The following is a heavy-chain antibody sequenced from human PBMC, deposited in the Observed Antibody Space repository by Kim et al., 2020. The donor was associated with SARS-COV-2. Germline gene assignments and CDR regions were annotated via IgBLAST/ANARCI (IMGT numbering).Heavy chain of an antibody. CDR2: INPNSGGT. J-gene: IGHJ6*02. CDR3: ARGSWFGETDYYGMDV. D-gene: IGHD3-10*01. V-gene: IGHV1-2*05. Sequence: ASVKVSCKASGYTFTGYYMHWVRQAPGQGLEWMGRINPNSGGTNYAQKFQGRVTMTRDTSIITAYMELSRLRSDDTVVYYCARGSWFGETDYYGMDVWGQGTTVTVSS. CDR1: GYTFTGYY.